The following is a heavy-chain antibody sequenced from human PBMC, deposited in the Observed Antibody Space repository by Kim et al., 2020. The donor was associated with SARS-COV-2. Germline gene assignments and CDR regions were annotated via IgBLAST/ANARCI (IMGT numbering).Heavy chain of an antibody. D-gene: IGHD3-22*01. CDR2: ISSSSSYI. CDR3: ARCKSDYTSGYYYYYCGVDV. V-gene: IGHV3-21*01. J-gene: IGHJ6*02. Sequence: GGSLRLSCEASGFTFSSYSMNWVRQAPGKGLEWVASISSSSSYIYYADSVKGRFTISRDNAKNSLYLQMNSLRAEDTAVYYCARCKSDYTSGYYYYYCGVDVWGQGTTFSVSS. CDR1: GFTFSSYS.